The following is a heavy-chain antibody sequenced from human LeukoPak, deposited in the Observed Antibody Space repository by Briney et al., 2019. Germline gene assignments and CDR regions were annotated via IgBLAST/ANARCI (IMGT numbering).Heavy chain of an antibody. CDR2: IIPILGIA. V-gene: IGHV1-69*04. J-gene: IGHJ3*02. CDR3: ARPYDSSGYFRYDAFDI. CDR1: GGTFSSYA. D-gene: IGHD3-22*01. Sequence: GASVKVSCKASGGTFSSYAISWVRQAPGQGLEWMGRIIPILGIANYAQKFQGRVTITADKSTSTAYMELSSLRSEDTAVYYCARPYDSSGYFRYDAFDIWGQGTMVTVSS.